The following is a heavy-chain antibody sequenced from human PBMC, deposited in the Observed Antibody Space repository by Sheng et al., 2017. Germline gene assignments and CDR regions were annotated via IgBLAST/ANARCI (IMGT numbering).Heavy chain of an antibody. CDR3: ARPLYGDYVGSDY. CDR2: ISSSSSSI. Sequence: EVQLVQSGGGLVKPGGSLRLSCAASGFTISGYSIVWVRQAPGKGLEWVSSISSSSSSIYYADSVRGRFTISRDNTKDSVYLQMNSLRAEDTAVYYCARPLYGDYVGSDYWGQGTLVTVSS. V-gene: IGHV3-21*06. D-gene: IGHD4-17*01. J-gene: IGHJ4*02. CDR1: GFTISGYS.